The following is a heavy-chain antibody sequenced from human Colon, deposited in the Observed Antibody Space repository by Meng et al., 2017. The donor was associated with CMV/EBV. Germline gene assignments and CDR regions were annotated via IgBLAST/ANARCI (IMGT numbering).Heavy chain of an antibody. CDR1: GFRFNSHS. D-gene: IGHD6-13*01. J-gene: IGHJ4*02. CDR3: TKVGLASSGTKIY. V-gene: IGHV3-21*05. Sequence: GESLKISCEGSGFRFNSHSMNWVRQAPGKGLEWISYISTSGRDEYYADSVKGRFTISRDNAKNSVSLQMNALRVEDTAVYYCTKVGLASSGTKIYWGQGTRVTVSS. CDR2: ISTSGRDE.